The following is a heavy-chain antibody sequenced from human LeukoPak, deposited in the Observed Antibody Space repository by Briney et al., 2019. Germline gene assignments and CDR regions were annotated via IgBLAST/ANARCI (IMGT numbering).Heavy chain of an antibody. V-gene: IGHV4-4*07. Sequence: PSETLSLTCTVSSGSISSYYWSWIRQPAGKGLEWIGRVYASGSTNYNPSLKSRVTMPVDTSKNHFSLKLSSVTAAATAVYYCGRESRIVGGTDHWGQGTLVTVSS. CDR3: GRESRIVGGTDH. CDR2: VYASGST. CDR1: SGSISSYY. J-gene: IGHJ4*02. D-gene: IGHD1-26*01.